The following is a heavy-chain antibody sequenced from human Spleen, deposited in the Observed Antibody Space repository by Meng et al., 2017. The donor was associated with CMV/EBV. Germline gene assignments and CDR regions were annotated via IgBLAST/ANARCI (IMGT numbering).Heavy chain of an antibody. Sequence: SETLSLTCAVYGGSFSGYYWSWIRQPPGKGLDWIGEINHIGSTNYNPSLKSRVTISVDTSKNQFSLKLSSVTAADTAVYYCARGPYCSSTSCYTIDYWGQGTLVTVSS. J-gene: IGHJ4*02. D-gene: IGHD2-2*02. CDR3: ARGPYCSSTSCYTIDY. CDR1: GGSFSGYY. CDR2: INHIGST. V-gene: IGHV4-34*01.